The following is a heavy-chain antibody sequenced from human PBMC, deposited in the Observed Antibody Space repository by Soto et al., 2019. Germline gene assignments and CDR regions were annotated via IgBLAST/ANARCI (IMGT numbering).Heavy chain of an antibody. J-gene: IGHJ4*02. CDR2: IIPIFGTA. CDR1: GGTFSSYA. V-gene: IGHV1-69*01. D-gene: IGHD4-17*01. CDR3: ARVFGDDYGDYILGLREPARYYCDY. Sequence: QVQLVQSGAEVKKPGSSVKVSCKASGGTFSSYAISWVRQAPGQGREWMGGIIPIFGTANAAQKFQGSVTNTADESTSTAYMELSSLRSEDTAVYYGARVFGDDYGDYILGLREPARYYCDYGGQGNLVTVSS.